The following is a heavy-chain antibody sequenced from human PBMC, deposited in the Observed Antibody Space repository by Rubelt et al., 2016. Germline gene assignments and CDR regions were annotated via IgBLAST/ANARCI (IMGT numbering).Heavy chain of an antibody. V-gene: IGHV3-48*02. CDR1: GFTFSSYS. J-gene: IGHJ4*02. CDR3: ATQGYCSSTSCYGAY. Sequence: EVQLVESGGGLVQPGGSLRLSCAASGFTFSSYSMNWVRQAPGKGLEWVSYISSSSSTIYYEDSGKGRFTISRDNAKNSLYLQMNSLRDEDTAVYYCATQGYCSSTSCYGAYWGQGTLVTVSS. CDR2: ISSSSSTI. D-gene: IGHD2-2*01.